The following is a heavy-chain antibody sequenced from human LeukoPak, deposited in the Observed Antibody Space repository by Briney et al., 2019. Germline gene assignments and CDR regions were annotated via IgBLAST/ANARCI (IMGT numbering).Heavy chain of an antibody. V-gene: IGHV3-23*01. D-gene: IGHD3-10*01. J-gene: IGHJ5*02. CDR2: ISGSGGST. CDR3: SKDLTSDFGGDFDP. Sequence: PGGSLRLSCAASGFTFSSYAMSWDRQAPGKGLEWVSAISGSGGSTYYADSVKGRFTISRDNSKNTLYLQMNSLRAEDTAVYYCSKDLTSDFGGDFDPWGQGTLVTVSS. CDR1: GFTFSSYA.